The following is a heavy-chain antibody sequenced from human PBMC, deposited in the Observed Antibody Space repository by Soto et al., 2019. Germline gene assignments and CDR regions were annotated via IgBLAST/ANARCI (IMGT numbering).Heavy chain of an antibody. J-gene: IGHJ5*02. CDR3: ARGQASRDYGGWRLVTQWFGP. CDR2: INHSGST. Sequence: SETLSLTCAVYGGSFSGYYWSWTRQPPGKGLECIGEINHSGSTNYNPSLKSRVTISLDTSKNQFSLKLSYVTAADTAVYYCARGQASRDYGGWRLVTQWFGPWGQGTLVTVAS. D-gene: IGHD3-9*01. V-gene: IGHV4-34*01. CDR1: GGSFSGYY.